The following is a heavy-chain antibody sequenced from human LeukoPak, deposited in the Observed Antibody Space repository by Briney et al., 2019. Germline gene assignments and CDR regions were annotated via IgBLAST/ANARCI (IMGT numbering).Heavy chain of an antibody. Sequence: GASVKVSCKASGYTFTNYGISWVRQAPGQGLEWMGWVSVYKGDTNYAQKLQGRDTMTTDTSTTTAYMELRSLTSDDTAVYFCARAGGWARGDYKADVFHIWGQGTMVTVSS. CDR2: VSVYKGDT. J-gene: IGHJ3*02. D-gene: IGHD6-19*01. CDR1: GYTFTNYG. CDR3: ARAGGWARGDYKADVFHI. V-gene: IGHV1-18*01.